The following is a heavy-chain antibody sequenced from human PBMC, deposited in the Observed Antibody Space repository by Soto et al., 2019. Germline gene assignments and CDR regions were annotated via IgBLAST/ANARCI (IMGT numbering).Heavy chain of an antibody. CDR3: ARVRRYGYNDYYYYGRDV. J-gene: IGHJ6*02. D-gene: IGHD5-12*01. CDR1: GGTFSSYA. Sequence: QVQLVQSGAEVKKPGSSVKVSCKASGGTFSSYAISWVRQAPGQGLEWMGGIIPIFGTANYAQKFQGRVTITADESTSTAYMELSSLRSEDTAVYYCARVRRYGYNDYYYYGRDVWGQGTTVTVSS. V-gene: IGHV1-69*01. CDR2: IIPIFGTA.